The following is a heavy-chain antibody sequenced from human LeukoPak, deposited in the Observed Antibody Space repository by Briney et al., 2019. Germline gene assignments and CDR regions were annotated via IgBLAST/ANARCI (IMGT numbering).Heavy chain of an antibody. V-gene: IGHV6-1*01. CDR1: GDSVSSNSAA. CDR2: TYYRSKWYN. CDR3: ARESWDIEGYNWFDP. J-gene: IGHJ5*02. D-gene: IGHD2-15*01. Sequence: SQTLSLTCAISGDSVSSNSAAWIWIRQSPSRGLEWLGRTYYRSKWYNDYAVSVKSRITINPGTSKNQFSLQLNSVTPEDTAVYYCARESWDIEGYNWFDPWRQGTLVTVSS.